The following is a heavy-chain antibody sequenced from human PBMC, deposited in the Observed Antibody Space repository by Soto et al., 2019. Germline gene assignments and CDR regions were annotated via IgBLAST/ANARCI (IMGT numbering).Heavy chain of an antibody. CDR1: GYTFTSYY. CDR2: INPSGGST. Sequence: ASVKVSCKAPGYTFTSYYMHWVRQAPGQGLEWMGIINPSGGSTSYAQKFQGRVTMTRDTSTSTVYMELSSLRSEDTAVYYCARDWSRFYDYVWGSYRLDYWGQGTLVTVSS. V-gene: IGHV1-46*01. D-gene: IGHD3-16*02. J-gene: IGHJ4*02. CDR3: ARDWSRFYDYVWGSYRLDY.